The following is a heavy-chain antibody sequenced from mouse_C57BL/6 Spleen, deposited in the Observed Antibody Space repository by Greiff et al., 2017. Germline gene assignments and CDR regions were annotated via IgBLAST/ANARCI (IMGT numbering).Heavy chain of an antibody. CDR1: GYTFTEYT. D-gene: IGHD2-10*02. CDR2: FYPGSGSI. Sequence: VMLVESGAELVKPGASVKLSCKASGYTFTEYTIHWVKQRSGQGLEWIGWFYPGSGSIKYNEKFKDKATLTADKSSSTVYMELSRLTSEDSAVYFCARHEWAYGNYDYAMDYWGQGTSVTVSS. J-gene: IGHJ4*01. V-gene: IGHV1-62-2*01. CDR3: ARHEWAYGNYDYAMDY.